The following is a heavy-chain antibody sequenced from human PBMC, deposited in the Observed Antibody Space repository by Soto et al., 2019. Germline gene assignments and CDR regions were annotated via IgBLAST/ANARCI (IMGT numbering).Heavy chain of an antibody. J-gene: IGHJ4*02. CDR3: ARHSHSSGWYEWVSMTLSIDFDY. V-gene: IGHV3-30-3*01. CDR1: GFTFSTYV. Sequence: PGGSLRLSCEASGFTFSTYVMHWVRQAPGKGLEWVAVISYHGSNKYYADSVKGRFTISRDNSKNTLYLQMNSLRAQDTAVYYCARHSHSSGWYEWVSMTLSIDFDYWGRGT. D-gene: IGHD6-19*01. CDR2: ISYHGSNK.